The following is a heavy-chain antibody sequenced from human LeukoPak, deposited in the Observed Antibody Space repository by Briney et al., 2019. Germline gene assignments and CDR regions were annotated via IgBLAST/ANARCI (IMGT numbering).Heavy chain of an antibody. V-gene: IGHV1-3*01. CDR3: TLIRGYFDY. CDR1: GGTFSSYA. J-gene: IGHJ4*02. CDR2: INAGNGNT. Sequence: ASVKVSCKASGGTFSSYAISWVRQAPGQRLEWMGWINAGNGNTKYSQKFQGRVTITRDTSASTAYMELSSLRSEDTAVYYCTLIRGYFDYWGQGTLVTVSS. D-gene: IGHD3-10*01.